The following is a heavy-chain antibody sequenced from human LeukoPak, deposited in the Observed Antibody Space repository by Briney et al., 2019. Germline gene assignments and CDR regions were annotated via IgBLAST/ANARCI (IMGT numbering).Heavy chain of an antibody. CDR3: AKVSGNSYYYFDY. Sequence: QPGGSLRLSCAASGFTLSSYAMSWARQAPGEGLEWVSDISGSGGSTYYADSVKGRFTISRDNSKNTLYLQMNSRRADDTAVYYCAKVSGNSYYYFDYWGQGTLVTVSS. D-gene: IGHD6-19*01. V-gene: IGHV3-23*01. CDR1: GFTLSSYA. J-gene: IGHJ4*02. CDR2: ISGSGGST.